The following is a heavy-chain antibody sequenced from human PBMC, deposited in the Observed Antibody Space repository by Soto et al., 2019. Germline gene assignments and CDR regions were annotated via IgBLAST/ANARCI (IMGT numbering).Heavy chain of an antibody. CDR3: ARWTYCGGDCYWLDF. CDR1: GGSISGFY. CDR2: IYYSGSA. D-gene: IGHD2-21*02. V-gene: IGHV4-59*01. Sequence: QVQLQESGPGLVKPSETLSLTCTISGGSISGFYWGWIRQPPGKGLEWIGNIYYSGSANYDPSLRSRVTISLNTSKTQFSLNLNAVTAAVTAIYYCARWTYCGGDCYWLDFWGQGTLVTVSS. J-gene: IGHJ4*02.